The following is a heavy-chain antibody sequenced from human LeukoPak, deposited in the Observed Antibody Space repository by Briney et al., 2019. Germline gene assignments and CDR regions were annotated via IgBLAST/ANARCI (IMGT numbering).Heavy chain of an antibody. CDR2: INHSGST. V-gene: IGHV4-34*01. CDR1: GGSFSGYY. Sequence: SETLSLTCAVYGGSFSGYYWSSIRQPLGKGLEWVGEINHSGSTNYNPYLKRRVTLSVETTKTKSSLKLRSVTAAETPVYYCARVMYSSSWAFDYWGQGTLVTVSS. CDR3: ARVMYSSSWAFDY. D-gene: IGHD6-13*01. J-gene: IGHJ4*02.